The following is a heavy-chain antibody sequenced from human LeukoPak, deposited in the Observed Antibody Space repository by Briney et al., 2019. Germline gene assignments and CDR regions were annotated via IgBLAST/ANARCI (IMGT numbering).Heavy chain of an antibody. D-gene: IGHD3-10*01. V-gene: IGHV4-4*07. CDR1: GGSISTNY. CDR2: MYTSGET. Sequence: SETLSLTCSVSGGSISTNYWTWIRQPAGKGLEWIGRMYTSGETNYNSTLKSRVTISVDTSKNQFSLKLSSVTAADTAVYYCARGHPRGNWFDPWGQGTLVTVSS. J-gene: IGHJ5*02. CDR3: ARGHPRGNWFDP.